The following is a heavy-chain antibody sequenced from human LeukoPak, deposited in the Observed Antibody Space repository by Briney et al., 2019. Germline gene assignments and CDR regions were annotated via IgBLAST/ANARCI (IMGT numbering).Heavy chain of an antibody. CDR3: AKREQWLEDY. D-gene: IGHD6-19*01. Sequence: GGSLRLSCAASGFTFSSYEMNWVRQAPGKGLEWVSYISSSGSTIYYADSVKGRFTISRDNSKNTLYLQMNSLRAEGTAVYYCAKREQWLEDYWGQGTLVTVSS. V-gene: IGHV3-48*03. CDR1: GFTFSSYE. J-gene: IGHJ4*02. CDR2: ISSSGSTI.